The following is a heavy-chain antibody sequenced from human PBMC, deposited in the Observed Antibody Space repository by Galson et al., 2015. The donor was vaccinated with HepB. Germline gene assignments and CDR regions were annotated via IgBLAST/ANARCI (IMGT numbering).Heavy chain of an antibody. J-gene: IGHJ5*02. CDR1: GFTFSSYA. CDR3: AKDRYGSTSPGWFDP. Sequence: SLRLSCAASGFTFSSYAMSWVRQAPGKGLEWVSAISGSGGSTYYADSVKGRFTISRDNSKNTLYLQLNSLRAEDTDVYDCAKDRYGSTSPGWFDPWGQGTLVTVSS. D-gene: IGHD2-2*01. CDR2: ISGSGGST. V-gene: IGHV3-23*01.